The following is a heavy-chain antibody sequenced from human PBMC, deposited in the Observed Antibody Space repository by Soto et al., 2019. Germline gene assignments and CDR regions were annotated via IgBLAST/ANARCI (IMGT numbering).Heavy chain of an antibody. V-gene: IGHV3-13*01. CDR2: IGTAGDT. Sequence: EVQLVESGGGLVQPGGSLRLSCAASGFTFSSYDMHWVRQATGKGLEWVSAIGTAGDTYYPGSVKGRFTISRENAKNSLYLQINSLRAGDTAVYYCARGLARGDGEYYYYGMDVWGQGTTVTVSS. D-gene: IGHD2-21*01. CDR1: GFTFSSYD. J-gene: IGHJ6*02. CDR3: ARGLARGDGEYYYYGMDV.